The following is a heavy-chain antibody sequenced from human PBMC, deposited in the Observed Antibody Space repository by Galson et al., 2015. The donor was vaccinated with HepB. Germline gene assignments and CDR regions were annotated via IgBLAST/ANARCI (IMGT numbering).Heavy chain of an antibody. CDR1: GFTFSSYS. Sequence: SLRLSCAASGFTFSSYSMNWVRQAPGKGLEWVSYISSSSSTIYYADSVKGRFTISRDNAKNSLYLQMNGLRDEDTAVYYCARDPSFYDFWSGYYTNSFGIDYWGQGTLVTVSS. D-gene: IGHD3-3*01. CDR2: ISSSSSTI. J-gene: IGHJ4*02. V-gene: IGHV3-48*02. CDR3: ARDPSFYDFWSGYYTNSFGIDY.